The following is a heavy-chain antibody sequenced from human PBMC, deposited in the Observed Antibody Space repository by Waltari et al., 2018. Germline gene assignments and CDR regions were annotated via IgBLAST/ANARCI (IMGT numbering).Heavy chain of an antibody. Sequence: QVQLQESGPGLVKPSETLSLTCTVSGGSISSYYWSWIRQPAGKGLEWIGRIYTSGSTNYNPSLKSRVTMSVDTSKNQFSLKLSSVTAADTAVYYCARDLVRGVINFEDYYYMDVWGKGTTVTVSS. D-gene: IGHD3-10*01. CDR3: ARDLVRGVINFEDYYYMDV. CDR2: IYTSGST. CDR1: GGSISSYY. V-gene: IGHV4-4*07. J-gene: IGHJ6*03.